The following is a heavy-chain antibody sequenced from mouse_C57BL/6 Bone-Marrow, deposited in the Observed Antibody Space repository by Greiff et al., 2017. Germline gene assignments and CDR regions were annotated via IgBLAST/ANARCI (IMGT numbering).Heavy chain of an antibody. CDR2: IDPANGNT. CDR3: ARREWLPSYWYFDV. D-gene: IGHD2-2*01. V-gene: IGHV14-3*01. J-gene: IGHJ1*03. CDR1: GFNIKNTY. Sequence: DVKLVESVAELVRPGASVKLSCTASGFNIKNTYMHWVKQRPEQGLEWIGRIDPANGNTKYAPKFQGKATITADTSSNTAYLQLSSLTSEDLAIYYCARREWLPSYWYFDVWGTGTTVTVSS.